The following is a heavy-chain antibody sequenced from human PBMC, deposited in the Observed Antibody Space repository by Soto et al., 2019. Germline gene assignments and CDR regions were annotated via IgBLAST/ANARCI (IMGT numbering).Heavy chain of an antibody. Sequence: EVQLLESGGGLIQPGGSLRLSCEASGFTFSNYGMTWVRLAPGTGLEWVSTISGSGGRTFYADPVKGRFTISRDNSKNTQYRQMKSLRADDTAVYYCANEMIVSTLADFFDYWGQGTLVTVSS. V-gene: IGHV3-23*01. D-gene: IGHD3-22*01. CDR1: GFTFSNYG. CDR3: ANEMIVSTLADFFDY. CDR2: ISGSGGRT. J-gene: IGHJ4*02.